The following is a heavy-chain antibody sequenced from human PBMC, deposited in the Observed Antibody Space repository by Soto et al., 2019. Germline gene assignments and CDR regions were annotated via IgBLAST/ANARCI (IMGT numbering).Heavy chain of an antibody. CDR2: ISYDGSNK. J-gene: IGHJ6*02. V-gene: IGHV3-30*18. Sequence: QVQLVESGGGVVQPGRSLRLSCAASGFTFSSYGMHWVRQAPGKGLEWVAVISYDGSNKYYADSVKGRFTISRDNSKDTLYLQMNSLRAEDTAVYYCAKELRFLEWLSDYYYGMDVWGQGTTVTDSS. D-gene: IGHD3-3*01. CDR1: GFTFSSYG. CDR3: AKELRFLEWLSDYYYGMDV.